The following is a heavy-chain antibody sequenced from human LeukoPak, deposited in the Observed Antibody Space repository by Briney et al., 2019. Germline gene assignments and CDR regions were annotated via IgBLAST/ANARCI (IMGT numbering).Heavy chain of an antibody. CDR1: GGSISSYY. D-gene: IGHD3-10*01. CDR3: ARDPSYGSGRNWFDP. J-gene: IGHJ5*02. V-gene: IGHV4-4*07. Sequence: SETLSLTCTVSGGSISSYYWSWLRQPAGKGLEWIGRIYTSGSTNYNPSLKSRVTMSVDTSKNQFSLKLSSVTAADTAVYYCARDPSYGSGRNWFDPWGQGTLVTVSS. CDR2: IYTSGST.